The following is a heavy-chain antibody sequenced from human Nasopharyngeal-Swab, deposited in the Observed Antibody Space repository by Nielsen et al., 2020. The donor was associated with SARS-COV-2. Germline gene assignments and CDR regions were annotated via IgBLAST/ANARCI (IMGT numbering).Heavy chain of an antibody. D-gene: IGHD3-16*01. J-gene: IGHJ4*02. CDR3: AKVGGGVGY. CDR2: ISFGGTST. V-gene: IGHV3-23*01. CDR1: GFAFSNYA. Sequence: GESLKISCAASGFAFSNYAMSWVRQAPGKGLEWVSGISFGGTSTFYADSVKGRFIISRDNSKNRLYLQMNSLGAEDTALYYCAKVGGGVGYWGQGTLLTVSS.